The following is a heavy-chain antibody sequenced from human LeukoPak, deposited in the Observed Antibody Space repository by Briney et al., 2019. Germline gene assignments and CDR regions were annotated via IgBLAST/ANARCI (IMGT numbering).Heavy chain of an antibody. Sequence: SETLSLTCAVYGGSFSGYYWSWIRQPPGKGLEWIGEINHSGSTNYNPSLKSRVTISVDTSKNQFSLKLSSVTAADTAVYYCARGSSSWYSSVHYYYYMDVWGKGTTVTVSS. V-gene: IGHV4-34*01. J-gene: IGHJ6*03. CDR3: ARGSSSWYSSVHYYYYMDV. CDR2: INHSGST. CDR1: GGSFSGYY. D-gene: IGHD6-13*01.